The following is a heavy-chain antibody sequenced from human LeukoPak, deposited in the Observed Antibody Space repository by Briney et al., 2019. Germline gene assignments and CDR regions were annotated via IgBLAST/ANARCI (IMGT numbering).Heavy chain of an antibody. Sequence: GGSLRLSCAASGFTFDDYAMHWVRQAPGKGLEWVSGISWNSGSIGYADSVKGRFTISRDNAKNSLYLQMNSPRAEDTALYYCAKEGKKWLAYFDYWGQGTLVTVSS. CDR3: AKEGKKWLAYFDY. CDR2: ISWNSGSI. J-gene: IGHJ4*02. CDR1: GFTFDDYA. D-gene: IGHD6-19*01. V-gene: IGHV3-9*01.